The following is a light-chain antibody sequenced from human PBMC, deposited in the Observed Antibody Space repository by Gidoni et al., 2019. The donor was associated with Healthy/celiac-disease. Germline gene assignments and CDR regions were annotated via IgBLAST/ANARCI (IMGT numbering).Light chain of an antibody. Sequence: DIQLTQSPSSLSASVGDRVTITCRASQSISSSLNWYQQKPGKAPKLLIYAASSLQSGVPSRFSGSGSGTDFTLTISSLQPEDFATYYCQQSYSTPSTFGQGTKLEIK. V-gene: IGKV1-39*01. CDR3: QQSYSTPST. J-gene: IGKJ2*01. CDR2: AAS. CDR1: QSISSS.